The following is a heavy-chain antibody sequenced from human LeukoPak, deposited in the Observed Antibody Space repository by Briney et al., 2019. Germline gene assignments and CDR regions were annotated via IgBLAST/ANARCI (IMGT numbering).Heavy chain of an antibody. CDR3: ARETIAAFNNWFDP. J-gene: IGHJ5*02. D-gene: IGHD6-6*01. Sequence: GGSLRLSCAASGFTFSDYYMSWFRQAPGKGLEWVSYISSSGSTIYYADSVKGRFTISRDNAKNSLYLQMNSLRAEDTAVYYCARETIAAFNNWFDPWGQGTLVTVSS. CDR2: ISSSGSTI. CDR1: GFTFSDYY. V-gene: IGHV3-11*01.